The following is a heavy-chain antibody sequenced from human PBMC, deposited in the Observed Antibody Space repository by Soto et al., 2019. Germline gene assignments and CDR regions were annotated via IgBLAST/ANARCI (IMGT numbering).Heavy chain of an antibody. Sequence: PGESQKISCKGSGYSFTSYWISWVRQMPGKGLEWMGRIDPSDSYTNYSPSFQGHVTISADKSISTAYLQWSSLKASDTAMYYFARHRITMVRLGGFDPWGQGTLVTVSS. CDR1: GYSFTSYW. V-gene: IGHV5-10-1*01. CDR2: IDPSDSYT. J-gene: IGHJ5*02. CDR3: ARHRITMVRLGGFDP. D-gene: IGHD3-10*01.